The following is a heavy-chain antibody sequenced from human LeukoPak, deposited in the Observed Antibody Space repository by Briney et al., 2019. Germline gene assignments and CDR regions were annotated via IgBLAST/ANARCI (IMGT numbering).Heavy chain of an antibody. Sequence: GGSLRLSCAASGFTFSSYWMSWVRQAPGKGLEWAANIKQDGSEKYYVDSVKGRFTISRDNAKNSLYLQMNSLRAEDTAVYYCARDPAGYCSSTSCFGYFDYWGQGTLVTVSS. V-gene: IGHV3-7*03. CDR3: ARDPAGYCSSTSCFGYFDY. CDR1: GFTFSSYW. CDR2: IKQDGSEK. J-gene: IGHJ4*02. D-gene: IGHD2-2*01.